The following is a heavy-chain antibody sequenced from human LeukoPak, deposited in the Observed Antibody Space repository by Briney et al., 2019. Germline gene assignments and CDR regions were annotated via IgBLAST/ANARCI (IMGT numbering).Heavy chain of an antibody. CDR2: ISGDSDIT. CDR3: AKDPGCSTTNCHEGPFDY. CDR1: GFTFDDYA. D-gene: IGHD2/OR15-2a*01. Sequence: GGSLRLSCAASGFTFDDYAMHWVRQVPGKGLEWVSVISGDSDITYYAASVKGRFTISRDNSKNSLYLQMNSLRTEDTALYDCAKDPGCSTTNCHEGPFDYWGQGTLVTVST. J-gene: IGHJ4*02. V-gene: IGHV3-43*02.